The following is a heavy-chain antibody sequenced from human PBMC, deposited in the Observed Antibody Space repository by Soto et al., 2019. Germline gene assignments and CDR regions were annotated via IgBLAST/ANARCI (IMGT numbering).Heavy chain of an antibody. CDR1: GYTVTSYY. Sequence: GASVKVSCKASGYTVTSYYMHWVRQAPGQGLEWMGIINPSGGSTSYAQKFQGRVTMTRDTSTSTVYMELSSLRSEDTAVYYCARDAPRVGATPNIYYFDYWGQGTLVTVSS. CDR3: ARDAPRVGATPNIYYFDY. D-gene: IGHD1-26*01. J-gene: IGHJ4*02. CDR2: INPSGGST. V-gene: IGHV1-46*01.